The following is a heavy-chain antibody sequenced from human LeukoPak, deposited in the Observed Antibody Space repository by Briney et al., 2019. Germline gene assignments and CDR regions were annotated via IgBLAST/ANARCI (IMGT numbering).Heavy chain of an antibody. D-gene: IGHD2-15*01. Sequence: SETLSLTCTVSSGSISSYYWTWIRQPPGKGLEWIGYIYYSGSTNYNPSLKSRLTISMDTSKKQLSLKLSSVTAADTAVYYCATSLRPYYFAHWGQGTLVTVSS. CDR1: SGSISSYY. CDR3: ATSLRPYYFAH. CDR2: IYYSGST. J-gene: IGHJ4*02. V-gene: IGHV4-59*01.